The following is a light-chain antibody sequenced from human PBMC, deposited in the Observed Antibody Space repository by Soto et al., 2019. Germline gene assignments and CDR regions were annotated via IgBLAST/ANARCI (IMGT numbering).Light chain of an antibody. CDR1: SSNIGAGYD. CDR3: QSYDSSLSGL. CDR2: GNS. Sequence: QCVLTQPPSVSGAAGQRVTISCTGSSSNIGAGYDVHWYQQLPGTAPKLLIYGNSNRPSGVPDRFSGSKSGTSASLAITGLQAEDEADYYCQSYDSSLSGLFGGGTKVTVL. V-gene: IGLV1-40*01. J-gene: IGLJ2*01.